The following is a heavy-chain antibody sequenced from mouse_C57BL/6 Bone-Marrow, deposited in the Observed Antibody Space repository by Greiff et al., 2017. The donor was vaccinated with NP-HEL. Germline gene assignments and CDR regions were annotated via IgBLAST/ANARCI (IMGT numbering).Heavy chain of an antibody. D-gene: IGHD4-1*01. CDR3: TRAWDPYWYFDV. CDR1: GFTFSSYA. Sequence: DVMLVESGEGLVKPGGSLKLSCAASGFTFSSYAMSWVRQTPEKRLEWVAYISSGGDYIYYADTVKGRFTISRDNARNTLYLQMSSLKSEDTAMYYCTRAWDPYWYFDVWGTGTTVTVSS. J-gene: IGHJ1*03. CDR2: ISSGGDYI. V-gene: IGHV5-9-1*02.